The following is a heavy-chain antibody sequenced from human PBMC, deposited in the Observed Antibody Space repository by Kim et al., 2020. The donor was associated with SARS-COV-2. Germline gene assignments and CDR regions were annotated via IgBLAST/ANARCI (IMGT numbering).Heavy chain of an antibody. J-gene: IGHJ6*02. CDR1: GGSISSYY. Sequence: SETLSLTCTVSGGSISSYYWSWIRQPPGKGLEWIGYIYYSGSTNYNPSLKSRVTISVDTSKNQFSLKLSSVTAADTAVYYCARRTYYYYGMDVWGQGTTVTVSS. CDR3: ARRTYYYYGMDV. V-gene: IGHV4-59*08. CDR2: IYYSGST.